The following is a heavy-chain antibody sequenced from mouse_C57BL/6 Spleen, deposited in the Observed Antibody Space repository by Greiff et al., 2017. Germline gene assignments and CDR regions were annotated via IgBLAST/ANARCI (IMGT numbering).Heavy chain of an antibody. V-gene: IGHV1-82*01. CDR3: AIIYYYGSSPDY. CDR1: GYAFSSSW. J-gene: IGHJ2*01. D-gene: IGHD1-1*01. CDR2: IYPGDGDT. Sequence: QVQLQQSGPELVKPGASVKISCKASGYAFSSSWMNWVKQRPGKGLEWIGRIYPGDGDTNYNGKFKGKATLTADKSSSTAYMQLSSLTSEDSAVYCCAIIYYYGSSPDYWGQGTTLTVSS.